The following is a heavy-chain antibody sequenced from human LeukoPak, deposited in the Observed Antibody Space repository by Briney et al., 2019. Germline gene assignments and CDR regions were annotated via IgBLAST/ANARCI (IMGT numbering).Heavy chain of an antibody. Sequence: ASVKVSCKASGYTFTSYYMRWVRQAPGQGLEWMGIINPSGGSTSYAQKFQGRVTMTRDTSTSTVYMELSSPRSEDTAVYYCATGVTAIINFDYWGQGTLVTVSS. CDR2: INPSGGST. J-gene: IGHJ4*02. CDR3: ATGVTAIINFDY. CDR1: GYTFTSYY. D-gene: IGHD2-21*02. V-gene: IGHV1-46*01.